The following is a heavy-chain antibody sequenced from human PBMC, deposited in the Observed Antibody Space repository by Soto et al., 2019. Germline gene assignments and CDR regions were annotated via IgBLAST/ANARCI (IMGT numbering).Heavy chain of an antibody. CDR2: ISGSGGST. V-gene: IGHV3-23*01. D-gene: IGHD3-10*01. J-gene: IGHJ6*02. CDR3: ARRGILQFGSYGMDV. CDR1: GFTFSSYA. Sequence: PGGSLRLSCAASGFTFSSYAMSWVRQAPGKGLEWVSAISGSGGSTYYADSVKGRFTISRDNSKNTLYLQMNSLRAEDTAVYYCARRGILQFGSYGMDVWGQGTTVTVSS.